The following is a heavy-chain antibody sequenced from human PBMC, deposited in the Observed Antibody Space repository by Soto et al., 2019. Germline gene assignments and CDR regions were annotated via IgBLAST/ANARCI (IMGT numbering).Heavy chain of an antibody. J-gene: IGHJ3*02. CDR2: INWNSDTV. D-gene: IGHD3-22*01. V-gene: IGHV3-9*01. Sequence: EVQLVESGGGLVQPGRSLRLSCAASGFAFDDYTMHWVRQVPGKGLEWVSGINWNSDTVGYADSVKGRFTISRDNARNSLYLQMDSLRAEDTALYYCAKTMAVVVMTDAFDIWCQGTMVTVSS. CDR1: GFAFDDYT. CDR3: AKTMAVVVMTDAFDI.